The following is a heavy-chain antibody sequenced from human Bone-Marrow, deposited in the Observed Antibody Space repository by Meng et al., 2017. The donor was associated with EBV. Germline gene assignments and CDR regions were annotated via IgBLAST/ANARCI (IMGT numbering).Heavy chain of an antibody. CDR1: GYAFTSHA. J-gene: IGHJ4*02. CDR2: INIGNGNT. D-gene: IGHD6-19*01. V-gene: IGHV1-3*04. Sequence: QVQCVASGCEVKKPRASVKVSCKASGYAFTSHAMHWVRQAPGKRIEWMGWINIGNGNTKYSQKFLGRVSITRDTTASTDYMVLSSLRSEEKAAYYCGRYQTVAGVDYWGQGTLVTVSS. CDR3: GRYQTVAGVDY.